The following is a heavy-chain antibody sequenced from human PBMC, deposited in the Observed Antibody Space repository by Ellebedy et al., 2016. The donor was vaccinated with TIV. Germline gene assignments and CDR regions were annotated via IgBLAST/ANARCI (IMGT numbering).Heavy chain of an antibody. J-gene: IGHJ4*02. V-gene: IGHV3-7*01. CDR2: IKQGGSEK. CDR3: ARDLYGDFWFDY. Sequence: GESLKISXAASGFTFSSYWMSWVRQAPGKGLEWVANIKQGGSEKYNVDSVKGRFTISRDDAKKSLYLQMNSLRADDTAVYYCARDLYGDFWFDYWGQGTLVTVSS. D-gene: IGHD4-17*01. CDR1: GFTFSSYW.